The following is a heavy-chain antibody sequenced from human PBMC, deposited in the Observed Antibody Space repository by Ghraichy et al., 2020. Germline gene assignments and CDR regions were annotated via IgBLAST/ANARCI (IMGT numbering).Heavy chain of an antibody. D-gene: IGHD3-10*01. CDR1: GGSMRSYY. CDR2: IHYTGNV. V-gene: IGHV4-59*08. Sequence: ESLNISCTVSGGSMRSYYWSWIRQFPGKGLEWIGYIHYTGNVTYNPSVESRVAISLDTSKNQFSLNLTSVTAADTAKYYCARHAGASFDRWGQGLLVTVTP. CDR3: ARHAGASFDR. J-gene: IGHJ4*02.